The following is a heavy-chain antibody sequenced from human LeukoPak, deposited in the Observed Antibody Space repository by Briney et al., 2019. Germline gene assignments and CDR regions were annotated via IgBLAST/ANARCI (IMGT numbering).Heavy chain of an antibody. Sequence: LPGRSLRLSCAASGFTFDDYAMHWVRQAPGKGLEWVSGISWNSGSIGYADSVKGRFTISRDNAKNSLYLQMNSLRAEDTALYYCAKDIGDGYCSSTSCFFDYWGQGTLVTVSS. CDR3: AKDIGDGYCSSTSCFFDY. D-gene: IGHD2-2*01. V-gene: IGHV3-9*01. CDR1: GFTFDDYA. J-gene: IGHJ4*02. CDR2: ISWNSGSI.